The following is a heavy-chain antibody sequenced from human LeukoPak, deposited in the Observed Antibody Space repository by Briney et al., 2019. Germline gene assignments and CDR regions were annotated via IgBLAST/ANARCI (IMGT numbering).Heavy chain of an antibody. CDR2: VSGSGGST. Sequence: GGSLRLSCAASGFTFGSYAMSWVRQAPGKGLEWVSSVSGSGGSTYYADSVKGRFTISRDNSKSTLFLQMNSLRAEDTAVYYCAKISYYDSSGYYGEYYFDYGGQGTLVTVSS. D-gene: IGHD3-22*01. CDR1: GFTFGSYA. J-gene: IGHJ4*02. CDR3: AKISYYDSSGYYGEYYFDY. V-gene: IGHV3-23*01.